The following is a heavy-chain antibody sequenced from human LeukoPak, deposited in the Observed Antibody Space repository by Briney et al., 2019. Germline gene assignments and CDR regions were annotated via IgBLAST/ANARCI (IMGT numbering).Heavy chain of an antibody. D-gene: IGHD6-13*01. CDR3: AKRQLVRGAYFDY. CDR1: GFTFSSYW. CDR2: IKQDGSEK. J-gene: IGHJ4*02. V-gene: IGHV3-7*01. Sequence: GGSLRLSCAASGFTFSSYWMSWVRQAPGKGLEWVANIKQDGSEKYYVDSVKGRFTIPRDNAKNSLYLQMNSLRAEDTAVYYCAKRQLVRGAYFDYWGQGTLVTVSS.